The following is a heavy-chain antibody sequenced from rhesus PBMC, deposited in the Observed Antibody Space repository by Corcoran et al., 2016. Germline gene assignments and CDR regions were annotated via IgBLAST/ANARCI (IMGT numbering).Heavy chain of an antibody. CDR3: ARDLPFIAGTTWGL. J-gene: IGHJ5-1*01. D-gene: IGHD1-14*01. V-gene: IGHV4-73*01. Sequence: QVKLQQWGEGLVKPSETLSLTCAVYGGSISGSYWSWILQPPGKGREWIGNIDGNSASTDYNPSLKNRVTISKDTSKNQFSLKLSSVTAADTAVYYCARDLPFIAGTTWGLWGPGVLVTVSS. CDR2: IDGNSAST. CDR1: GGSISGSY.